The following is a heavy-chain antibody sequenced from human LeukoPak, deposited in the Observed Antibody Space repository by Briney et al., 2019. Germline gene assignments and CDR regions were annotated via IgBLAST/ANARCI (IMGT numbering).Heavy chain of an antibody. Sequence: ASVKVSCKASGYTFTGYYMHWVRQAPGQGLEWMGWINPNSGGTNYAQKFQGRVTMTRDTSISTAYMELSRLRSDDTAVYYCARGLVLTNYYYYYMDVWGKGTTVTVSS. CDR3: ARGLVLTNYYYYYMDV. D-gene: IGHD3-22*01. J-gene: IGHJ6*03. V-gene: IGHV1-2*02. CDR1: GYTFTGYY. CDR2: INPNSGGT.